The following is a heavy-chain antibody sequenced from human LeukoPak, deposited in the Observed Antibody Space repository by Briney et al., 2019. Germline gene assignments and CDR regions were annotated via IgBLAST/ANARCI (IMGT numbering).Heavy chain of an antibody. Sequence: SETLSLTCTVSGGSISSSSYSWGWIRQPPGKGLEWNGSIYYPGNTYYNPSLKSRVTISVDTSKNQFSLKLSPVTAADTAVCYCARDFWSGRNLFDPWGQGTLVTVSS. D-gene: IGHD3-3*01. CDR3: ARDFWSGRNLFDP. CDR1: GGSISSSSYS. J-gene: IGHJ5*02. CDR2: IYYPGNT. V-gene: IGHV4-39*07.